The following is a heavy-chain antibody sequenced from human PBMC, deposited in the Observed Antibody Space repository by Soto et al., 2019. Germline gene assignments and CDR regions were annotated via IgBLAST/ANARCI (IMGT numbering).Heavy chain of an antibody. D-gene: IGHD3-22*01. V-gene: IGHV3-20*04. CDR1: GFTFDDYG. J-gene: IGHJ3*02. Sequence: RGSLRLSCVSSGFTFDDYGMSWVRQAPGKGLECVSGINRNGGSTGYADSVKGRFTISRDNAKNSLYLQMNSLRVEDTALYYCARDLFGYYYYDSSGFSDAFDIWGQGIMVTVSS. CDR2: INRNGGST. CDR3: ARDLFGYYYYDSSGFSDAFDI.